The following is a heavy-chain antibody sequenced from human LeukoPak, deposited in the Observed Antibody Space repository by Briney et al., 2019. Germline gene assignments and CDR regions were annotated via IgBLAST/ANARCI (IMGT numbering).Heavy chain of an antibody. Sequence: PGRSLRLSCAASGFTFDDYAMHWVRQAPGKGLEWVSGISWNSGSIGYADSVKGRFTISRDNAKNSLYLQMNSLRAEDTALYYCAKDIKRGPYYYDSSGPTSWAFDIWGQGTMVTVSS. J-gene: IGHJ3*02. CDR2: ISWNSGSI. D-gene: IGHD3-22*01. CDR3: AKDIKRGPYYYDSSGPTSWAFDI. V-gene: IGHV3-9*01. CDR1: GFTFDDYA.